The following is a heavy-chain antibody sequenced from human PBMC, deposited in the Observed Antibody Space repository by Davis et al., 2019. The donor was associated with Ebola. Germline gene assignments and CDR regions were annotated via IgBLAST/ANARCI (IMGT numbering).Heavy chain of an antibody. V-gene: IGHV4-59*11. Sequence: PSETLSLTCTVSGGSISSHYCSWIRQSPGKRLEWIGYTYHRGSSTYNPSLKSRVTMSVDPSTNQFSLTLSSVTTSDTAIYYCARGIAAEYFQNWGRGTHVIVSS. CDR2: TYHRGSS. J-gene: IGHJ1*01. CDR1: GGSISSHY. CDR3: ARGIAAEYFQN.